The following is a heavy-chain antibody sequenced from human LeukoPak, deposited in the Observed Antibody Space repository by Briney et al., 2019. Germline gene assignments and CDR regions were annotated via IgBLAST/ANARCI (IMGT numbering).Heavy chain of an antibody. CDR2: IYSGGNT. CDR1: GFTGSSNS. J-gene: IGHJ4*02. V-gene: IGHV3-53*01. D-gene: IGHD2-15*01. Sequence: PGGSLRLSCTVSGFTGSSNSWSWVRQAPGKGLEWVSFIYSGGNTHYSDSVKGRFTISRDNSKNTLYLQMNSLRAEDTAIYYCARRAGEYSHPYDYWGQGTLVTVSS. CDR3: ARRAGEYSHPYDY.